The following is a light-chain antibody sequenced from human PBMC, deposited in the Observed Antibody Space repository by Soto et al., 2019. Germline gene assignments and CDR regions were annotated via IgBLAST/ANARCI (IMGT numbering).Light chain of an antibody. CDR3: QQYNSYPWT. CDR1: QSISSW. Sequence: DIQMTQSPSTLSASVGYRFTITCRASQSISSWLAWYQQKPGKAPTLLIYKASSLESGVPSRFSGSGSGTEFTLTISSLQPDDFATYYCQQYNSYPWTFGQGT. V-gene: IGKV1-5*03. J-gene: IGKJ1*01. CDR2: KAS.